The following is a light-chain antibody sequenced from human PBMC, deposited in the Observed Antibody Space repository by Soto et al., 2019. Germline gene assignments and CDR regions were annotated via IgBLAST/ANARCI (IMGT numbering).Light chain of an antibody. J-gene: IGLJ1*01. CDR2: DVS. V-gene: IGLV2-11*01. CDR3: CSYAGTYSYV. Sequence: QSARTQPRSVSGSPGQSVTISCTGTSSDVGAYNYVSWYQQHPGKAPKFLIYDVSKRPSGVPDRFSGSKSDNTASLTISGLQAEDEADYYCCSYAGTYSYVFGTGTKVTVL. CDR1: SSDVGAYNY.